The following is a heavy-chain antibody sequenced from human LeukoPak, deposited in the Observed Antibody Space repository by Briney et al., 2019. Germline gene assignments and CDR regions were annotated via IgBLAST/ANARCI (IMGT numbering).Heavy chain of an antibody. J-gene: IGHJ6*02. V-gene: IGHV4-59*01. CDR3: ARDSPVPLYGMDV. CDR2: IYYSGST. CDR1: GGSISSYY. Sequence: SETLSLTCTVSGGSISSYYWSWIRQPPGKGLEWIGYIYYSGSTNYNPSLKSRVTISVDTSKNRFSLKLSSVTAADTAVYYCARDSPVPLYGMDVWGQGTTVTVSS. D-gene: IGHD6-6*01.